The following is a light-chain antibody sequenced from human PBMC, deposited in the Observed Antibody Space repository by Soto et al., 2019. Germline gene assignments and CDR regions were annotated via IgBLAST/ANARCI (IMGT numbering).Light chain of an antibody. CDR1: SSDVGGYDS. CDR3: SSYTSSSSVV. CDR2: DVS. V-gene: IGLV2-14*03. Sequence: QSALTQPASVSGSPGQSLTISCTGTSSDVGGYDSVSWYQHHPGKAPRLMIYDVSNRPSGISHRFSASKSGNTASLTISGLQAEEEDNYYCSSYTSSSSVVFGGGTKLTVL. J-gene: IGLJ2*01.